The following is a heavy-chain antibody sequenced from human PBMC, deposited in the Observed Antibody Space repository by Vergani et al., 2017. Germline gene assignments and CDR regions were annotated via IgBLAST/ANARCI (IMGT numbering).Heavy chain of an antibody. D-gene: IGHD3-10*01. CDR2: IYPGESDT. V-gene: IGHV5-51*01. CDR3: ARHSTGATMVRSVIAWFDP. J-gene: IGHJ5*02. CDR1: GYSFTSYW. Sequence: EVQLVPSGAEVKKPGESLKISCKGSGYSFTSYWIGWVRQMPGKGLEWVGIIYPGESDTRYSPSVQGQVTISADKSISTAYLQLSSRRASDTAMYYCARHSTGATMVRSVIAWFDPWGQGTLVTVSS.